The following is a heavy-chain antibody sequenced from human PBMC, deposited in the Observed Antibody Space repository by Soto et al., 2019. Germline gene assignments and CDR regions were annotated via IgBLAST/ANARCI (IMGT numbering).Heavy chain of an antibody. CDR3: ARDFLAAPYKYYFDY. CDR1: GFTFSSYS. J-gene: IGHJ4*02. V-gene: IGHV3-30-3*01. Sequence: GSLRLSCAASGFTFSSYSMHWVRQAPGKGLEGVAVISYDGSNKYYAGSVKGRFTISSDNSKNTLYLQMNSLRAEDTAVYYCARDFLAAPYKYYFDYWGQGTLVTVSS. CDR2: ISYDGSNK. D-gene: IGHD3-3*01.